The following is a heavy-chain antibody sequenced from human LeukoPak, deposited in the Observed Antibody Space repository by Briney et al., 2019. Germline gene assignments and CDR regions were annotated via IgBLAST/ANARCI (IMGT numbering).Heavy chain of an antibody. CDR2: ISGSGGST. D-gene: IGHD6-19*01. J-gene: IGHJ2*01. CDR1: GFTFSGYA. V-gene: IGHV3-23*01. Sequence: GGSLRLSCAASGFTFSGYAMSWVRQAPGKGLEWVSAISGSGGSTYYADSVKGRFTISRDNSKNTLYLQMNSLRAEDTAVYYCAKVDRAEAVDGYWYFDLWGRGTLVTVSS. CDR3: AKVDRAEAVDGYWYFDL.